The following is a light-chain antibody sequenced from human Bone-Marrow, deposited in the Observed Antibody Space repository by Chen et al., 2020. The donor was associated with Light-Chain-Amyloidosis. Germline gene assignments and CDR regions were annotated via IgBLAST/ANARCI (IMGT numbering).Light chain of an antibody. CDR3: QQYNNWPLT. CDR2: GAS. Sequence: VMTQSPVALSVSPGATATPSSRGCQRIRGNLAWYQQRPGQAPRLLIYGASARATGIPAIFSGSGFETDFTLTISTIQSEDFAVYYCQQYNNWPLTFGQGTRVDIK. J-gene: IGKJ1*01. V-gene: IGKV3-15*01. CDR1: QRIRGN.